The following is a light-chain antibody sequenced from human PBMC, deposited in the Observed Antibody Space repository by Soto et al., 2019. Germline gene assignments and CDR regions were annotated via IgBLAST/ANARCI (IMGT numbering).Light chain of an antibody. Sequence: DIQMTQSPSTLSASLGDRVTITCRASQSISSWLAWYQQKPGKAPKLMICDASSLESGVPSRFSGSGSGTAFTLTISSLQPDDFATYYCQQYNSYPYTFGQGTKLEIK. CDR1: QSISSW. V-gene: IGKV1-5*01. J-gene: IGKJ2*01. CDR2: DAS. CDR3: QQYNSYPYT.